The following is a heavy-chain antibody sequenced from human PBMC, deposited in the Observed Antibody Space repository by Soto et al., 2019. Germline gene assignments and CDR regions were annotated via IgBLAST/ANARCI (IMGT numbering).Heavy chain of an antibody. V-gene: IGHV4-31*02. Sequence: SETLSLTWTVSGGSISSGGYYWSWIRQHPGKGLEWIGYIYYSGSTYYNPSLKSRVTISVDTSKNQFSLKLSSVTAADTAVYYCARSNSRVNWFDPWGQGTLVTAPQ. CDR3: ARSNSRVNWFDP. CDR1: GGSISSGGYY. CDR2: IYYSGST. D-gene: IGHD6-13*01. J-gene: IGHJ5*02.